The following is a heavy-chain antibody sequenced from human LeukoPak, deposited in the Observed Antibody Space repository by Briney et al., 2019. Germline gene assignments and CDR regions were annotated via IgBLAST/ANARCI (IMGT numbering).Heavy chain of an antibody. V-gene: IGHV3-9*01. CDR3: ARALAASDIVANNWFDP. CDR2: ISWNSGSI. CDR1: GFTFDDYA. Sequence: GGSLRLSCAASGFTFDDYAMHWVQQAPGKGLEWVSGISWNSGSIGYADSVKGRFTISRDNSKNTLYLQMNSLRAEDTAVYYCARALAASDIVANNWFDPWGQGTPVTVSS. D-gene: IGHD5-12*01. J-gene: IGHJ5*02.